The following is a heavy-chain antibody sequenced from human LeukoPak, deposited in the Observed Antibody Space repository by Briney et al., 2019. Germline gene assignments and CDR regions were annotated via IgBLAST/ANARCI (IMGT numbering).Heavy chain of an antibody. Sequence: ASVKVSCKVSGYTFTDYYMHWVQQAPGKGLEWMGLVDPEDGETIYAEKFQGRVTITADTSTDTAYMELSSLRSEDTAVYYCERIGAGGRVDDWGQGSLVSVSS. CDR1: GYTFTDYY. CDR3: ERIGAGGRVDD. V-gene: IGHV1-69-2*01. CDR2: VDPEDGET. J-gene: IGHJ4*02. D-gene: IGHD1-26*01.